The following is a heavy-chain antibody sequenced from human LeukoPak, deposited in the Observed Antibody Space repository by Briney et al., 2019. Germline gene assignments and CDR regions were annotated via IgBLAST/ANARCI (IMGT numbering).Heavy chain of an antibody. J-gene: IGHJ4*02. CDR2: ISGSGSGGST. V-gene: IGHV3-23*01. Sequence: GGPLRLSCAASGFTFSSSAMSWVRQAPGKGLEWVSSISGSGSGGSTYYADSVKGRFTISGDNSKNTLYLQMNSLIAEDTAVYYCAKSGYNRFDYWGQGTRVTVSS. CDR3: AKSGYNRFDY. D-gene: IGHD5-24*01. CDR1: GFTFSSSA.